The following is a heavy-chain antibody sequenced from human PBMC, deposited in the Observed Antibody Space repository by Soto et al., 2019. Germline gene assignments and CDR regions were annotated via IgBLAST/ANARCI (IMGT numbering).Heavy chain of an antibody. V-gene: IGHV4-59*01. CDR2: IYYSGS. CDR1: GGSISSYY. J-gene: IGHJ3*02. CDR3: ARNHAFDM. Sequence: QVQLQESGPGLVKPSETLSLTCTIDGGSISSYYWSWIRQPPGKGLEWIGYIYYSGSNNHPSLKSRVTISVDTSKNQCSLKLSSVTAADTAVYYCARNHAFDMWGQGTMVTVSS.